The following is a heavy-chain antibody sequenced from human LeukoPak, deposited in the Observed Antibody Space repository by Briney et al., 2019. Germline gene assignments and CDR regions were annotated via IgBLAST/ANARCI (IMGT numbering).Heavy chain of an antibody. Sequence: ASVKVSCKASGYTFTSYGISWVRQATGQGLEWMGWISAYNGNTNYAQKLQGRVTMTTNTSTSTAYMELRSLRSDDTAVYYCARVRPTTAVAVRYNWFDPWGKGTLVTVSS. CDR1: GYTFTSYG. CDR3: ARVRPTTAVAVRYNWFDP. CDR2: ISAYNGNT. J-gene: IGHJ5*02. V-gene: IGHV1-18*01. D-gene: IGHD6-19*01.